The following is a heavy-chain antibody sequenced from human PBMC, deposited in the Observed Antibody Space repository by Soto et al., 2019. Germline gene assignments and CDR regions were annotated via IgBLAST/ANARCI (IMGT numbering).Heavy chain of an antibody. CDR1: GYTFTSYD. V-gene: IGHV1-8*01. D-gene: IGHD3-3*01. Sequence: ASVKVSCKASGYTFTSYDINWVRQATGQGLEWMGWMNPNSGNTGYAQKFQGRVTMTRNTSISTAYMELSSLRSEDTAVYYCARGRVEYDFWSRYSSDLHYWGQATLVTVSS. J-gene: IGHJ4*02. CDR3: ARGRVEYDFWSRYSSDLHY. CDR2: MNPNSGNT.